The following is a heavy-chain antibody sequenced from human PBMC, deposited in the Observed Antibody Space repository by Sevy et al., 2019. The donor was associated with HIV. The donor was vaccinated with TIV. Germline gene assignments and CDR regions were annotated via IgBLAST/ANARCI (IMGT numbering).Heavy chain of an antibody. J-gene: IGHJ4*02. CDR2: IRSKANSYAT. D-gene: IGHD6-13*01. V-gene: IGHV3-73*01. CDR1: GFIFSGSA. Sequence: GGSLRLSCAASGFIFSGSAMHWVRQASGKGLEWVGRIRSKANSYATAYAASVKGRFTISRDDSKKTAFLQMNSLTTEDTAVYYCTALESSRGSDYWGQGTLVTVSS. CDR3: TALESSRGSDY.